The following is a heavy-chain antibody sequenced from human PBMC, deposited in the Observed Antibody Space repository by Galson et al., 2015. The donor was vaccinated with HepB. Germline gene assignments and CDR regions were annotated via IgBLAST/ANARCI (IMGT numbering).Heavy chain of an antibody. CDR1: GYSFSSNA. V-gene: IGHV1-18*01. CDR2: VGVYNGKT. CDR3: ARVVNHYGHADY. Sequence: SVKVSCKASGYSFSSNAITWVRQAPGQGLEWMGWVGVYNGKTKYAQNLQGRVTMTTDTSTNTGHMELRSLSFDDTAVYYCARVVNHYGHADYWGQGTLVIVSS. J-gene: IGHJ4*02. D-gene: IGHD3-10*01.